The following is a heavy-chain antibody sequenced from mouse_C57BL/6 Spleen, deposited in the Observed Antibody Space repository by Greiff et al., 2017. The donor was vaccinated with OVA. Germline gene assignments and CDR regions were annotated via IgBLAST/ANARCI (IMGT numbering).Heavy chain of an antibody. CDR1: GYTFTDYE. CDR2: IDPETGGT. Sequence: QVHVKQSGAELVRPGASVTLSCKASGYTFTDYEMHWVKQTPVHGLEWIGAIDPETGGTAYNQKFKGKAILTADKSSSTAYMELRSLTSEDSAVYYCGGVPRFAYWGQGTLVTVSA. CDR3: GGVPRFAY. J-gene: IGHJ3*01. V-gene: IGHV1-15*01.